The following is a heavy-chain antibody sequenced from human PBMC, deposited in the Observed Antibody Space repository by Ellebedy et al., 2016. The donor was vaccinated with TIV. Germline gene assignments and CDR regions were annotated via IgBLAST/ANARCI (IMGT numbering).Heavy chain of an antibody. CDR3: ASEPPYFYGASGIYLQDF. CDR1: GGSFSAYY. J-gene: IGHJ4*02. V-gene: IGHV4-34*01. D-gene: IGHD4/OR15-4a*01. Sequence: MPSETLSLTCAVYGGSFSAYYWSWIRQPPGKGLEWMGEINHTGNTNYNPSLKSRLTISVDTSKNQFSLKLTSVIAADTAVYYCASEPPYFYGASGIYLQDFWGQGTLVTVSS. CDR2: INHTGNT.